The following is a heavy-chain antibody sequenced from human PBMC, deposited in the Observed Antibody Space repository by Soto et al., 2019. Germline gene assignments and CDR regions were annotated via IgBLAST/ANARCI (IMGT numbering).Heavy chain of an antibody. CDR3: ARDDPMIVVVIPSAPDY. J-gene: IGHJ4*02. V-gene: IGHV3-30-3*01. D-gene: IGHD3-22*01. Sequence: GGPLRLSCAASGFTFSSYAMHWVRQAPGKGLEWVAVISYDGSNKYYADSVKGRFTISRDNSKNTLYLQMNSLRAEDTAVYYCARDDPMIVVVIPSAPDYWGQGTLVTVSS. CDR1: GFTFSSYA. CDR2: ISYDGSNK.